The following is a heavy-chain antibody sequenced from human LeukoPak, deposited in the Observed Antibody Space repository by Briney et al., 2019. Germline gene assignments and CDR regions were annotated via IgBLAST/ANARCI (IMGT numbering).Heavy chain of an antibody. CDR3: ARGREEAMVEAYYYYMDV. CDR2: INHSGST. D-gene: IGHD5-18*01. V-gene: IGHV4-34*01. J-gene: IGHJ6*03. CDR1: GGSFSGYY. Sequence: SETLSLTRAVYGGSFSGYYWSWIRQPPGKGLEWIGEINHSGSTNYNPSLKSRVTISVDTSKNQFSLKLSSVTAADTAVYYCARGREEAMVEAYYYYMDVWGKGTTVTVSS.